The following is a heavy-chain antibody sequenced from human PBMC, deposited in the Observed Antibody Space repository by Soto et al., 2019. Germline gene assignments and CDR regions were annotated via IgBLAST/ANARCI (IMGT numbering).Heavy chain of an antibody. V-gene: IGHV3-9*01. CDR2: ISWNSGSI. J-gene: IGHJ4*02. CDR1: GFTFDDYA. Sequence: EVQLVESGGGLVQPGRSLRLSCAASGFTFDDYAMHWVRQAPGKGLXXXXXISWNSGSIGYADSVKGRFTISXDXAXXXXXXXXXXXXXXXTALYYCAKDLYGDYVGRVKFDYWGQGTLVTVSS. D-gene: IGHD4-17*01. CDR3: AKDLYGDYVGRVKFDY.